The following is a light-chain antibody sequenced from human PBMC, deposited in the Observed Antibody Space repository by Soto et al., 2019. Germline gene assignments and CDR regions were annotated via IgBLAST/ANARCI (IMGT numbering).Light chain of an antibody. CDR1: QSISNY. V-gene: IGKV3-11*01. Sequence: ELVLTQSPATLSLSAGARATLSCRASQSISNYVAWYQQKPGQAPRLLIDDASNRATGIPARFSGSGSGTDFTLTISSLEPEDFAVYYCQQRSNWPITFGQGTRLEI. J-gene: IGKJ5*01. CDR3: QQRSNWPIT. CDR2: DAS.